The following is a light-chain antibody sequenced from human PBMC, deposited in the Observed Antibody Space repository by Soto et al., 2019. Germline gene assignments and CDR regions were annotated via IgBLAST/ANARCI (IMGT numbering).Light chain of an antibody. J-gene: IGLJ1*01. V-gene: IGLV1-40*01. Sequence: QSVLTQPPSVSGAPGQRVTISCTGSRSNLGAGFDVHWYQQLPGTAPKLLIYETRKRPSGVPERFSASKSGTSASLAVTGLLAEAEADYYCCSYAGSYTYVFGTGTKVTVL. CDR3: CSYAGSYTYV. CDR1: RSNLGAGFD. CDR2: ETR.